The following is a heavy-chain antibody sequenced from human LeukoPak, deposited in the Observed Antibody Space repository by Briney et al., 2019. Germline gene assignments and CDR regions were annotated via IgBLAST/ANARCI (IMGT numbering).Heavy chain of an antibody. CDR1: GGTFSSYA. D-gene: IGHD3-22*01. V-gene: IGHV1-69*04. J-gene: IGHJ3*02. Sequence: GASVKVSCKASGGTFSSYAISWVRQAPGQGLEWMGRIIPILGIADYAQKFQGRVTITADKSTSTAYMELSSLRSEDTAVYYCAREFDTMIVVVINAFDIWGQGTMVTVSS. CDR3: AREFDTMIVVVINAFDI. CDR2: IIPILGIA.